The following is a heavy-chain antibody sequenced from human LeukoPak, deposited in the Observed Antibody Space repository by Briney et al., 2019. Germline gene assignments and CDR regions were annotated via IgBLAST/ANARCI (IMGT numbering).Heavy chain of an antibody. J-gene: IGHJ2*01. CDR2: ISWKSGSI. D-gene: IGHD6-13*01. CDR1: GFTFDDYA. V-gene: IGHV3-9*01. Sequence: GGSLRLSCAASGFTFDDYAMQWVRQAPGKGLEWVSGISWKSGSIGYADSVKGRFTISRDNAKNSLFLQMNSLRAEDTALYYCAKTSNPIAAAGLYFDLWGRGTLVTVSS. CDR3: AKTSNPIAAAGLYFDL.